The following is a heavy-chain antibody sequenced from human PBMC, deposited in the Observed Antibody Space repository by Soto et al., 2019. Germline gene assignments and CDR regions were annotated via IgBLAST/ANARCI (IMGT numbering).Heavy chain of an antibody. Sequence: SQTLSLTCVISGDSVSSNSAAWNWIRQSPSRGLEWLGRTYYRSEWYNDYAVSVKSRITINPDTSKNQFSLQLNSVTPEDTAVYYCARGRRSGYYYDSSGYLYYYYGMDVWGQGTTVTVSS. D-gene: IGHD3-22*01. CDR2: TYYRSEWYN. CDR1: GDSVSSNSAA. CDR3: ARGRRSGYYYDSSGYLYYYYGMDV. V-gene: IGHV6-1*01. J-gene: IGHJ6*02.